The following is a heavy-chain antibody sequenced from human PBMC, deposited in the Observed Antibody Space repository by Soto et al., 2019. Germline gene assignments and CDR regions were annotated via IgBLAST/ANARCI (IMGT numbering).Heavy chain of an antibody. Sequence: GGSLRLSCTDSGFPFSHYAMNWVRQGPGTRLEWVADISGSDDSARYADSVRGRFTISRDNSRDPLYLQMNSLRVDDTAVYYCGKERRGSGWSVCNFWGQGALVTGSS. D-gene: IGHD6-19*01. CDR3: GKERRGSGWSVCNF. CDR1: GFPFSHYA. CDR2: ISGSDDSA. V-gene: IGHV3-23*01. J-gene: IGHJ4*02.